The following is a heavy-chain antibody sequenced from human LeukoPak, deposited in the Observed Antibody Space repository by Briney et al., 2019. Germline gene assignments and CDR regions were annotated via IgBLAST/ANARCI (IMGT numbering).Heavy chain of an antibody. D-gene: IGHD3/OR15-3a*01. CDR2: IYPNGRT. J-gene: IGHJ4*02. CDR3: ARAWTGDY. CDR1: GLSVSDNY. V-gene: IGHV3-53*01. Sequence: GGSLRLSCAASGLSVSDNYMTWVRQARGKGLDWVSIIYPNGRTYYADSVKGRFTISRDNSKNTLNLQMNSLRVEDTAVYYCARAWTGDYWGQGTPVTVFS.